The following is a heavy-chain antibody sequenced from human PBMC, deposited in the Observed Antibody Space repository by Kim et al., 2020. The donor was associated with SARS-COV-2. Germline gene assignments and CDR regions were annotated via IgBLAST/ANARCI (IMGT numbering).Heavy chain of an antibody. CDR2: INPSGGST. CDR1: GYTFTSYY. V-gene: IGHV1-46*01. Sequence: ASVKVSCKASGYTFTSYYMHWVRQAPGQGLEWMGVINPSGGSTSYAQKFKGRVTMTRDTSTSTVYMELSSLRSEDTAVYYCARDNAHYYDSSGYYLEGGHYYYYGMDVWGQGTTVTVSS. CDR3: ARDNAHYYDSSGYYLEGGHYYYYGMDV. D-gene: IGHD3-22*01. J-gene: IGHJ6*02.